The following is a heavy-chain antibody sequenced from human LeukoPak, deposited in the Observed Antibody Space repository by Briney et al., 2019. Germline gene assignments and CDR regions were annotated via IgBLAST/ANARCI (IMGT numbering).Heavy chain of an antibody. CDR3: AREGAYCSSTSCYRGIDY. CDR1: GFTFSSYE. CDR2: ISSSGSTI. D-gene: IGHD2-2*02. Sequence: PGGSLRLSCAASGFTFSSYEMNWVRQAPGKGLEWVSYISSSGSTIYYADSVKGRFTTSRDNAKNSLYLQMNSLRAEDTAVYYCAREGAYCSSTSCYRGIDYWGQGTLVTVSS. J-gene: IGHJ4*02. V-gene: IGHV3-48*03.